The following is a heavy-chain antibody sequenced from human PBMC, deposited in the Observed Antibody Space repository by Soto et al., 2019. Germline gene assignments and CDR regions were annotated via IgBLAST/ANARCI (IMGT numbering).Heavy chain of an antibody. CDR2: IIPIFGTA. CDR1: GGTFSSYA. V-gene: IGHV1-69*12. J-gene: IGHJ6*02. CDR3: ARHVPAAGYYYGMDV. Sequence: QVQLVQSGAEVKKPGSSVKVSCKASGGTFSSYAISWVRQAPGQGLEWMGGIIPIFGTANYAQKFQGRVRVAADESTGTAYMELGSLRSEDTAVYYCARHVPAAGYYYGMDVWGQGTTVTVSS. D-gene: IGHD2-2*01.